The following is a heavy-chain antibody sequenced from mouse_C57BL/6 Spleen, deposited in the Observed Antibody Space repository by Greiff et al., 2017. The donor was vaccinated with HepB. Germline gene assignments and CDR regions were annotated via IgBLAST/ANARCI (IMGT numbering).Heavy chain of an antibody. CDR1: GYTFTSYW. D-gene: IGHD2-10*02. J-gene: IGHJ2*01. CDR2: INPSNGGT. Sequence: QVQLQQPGTELVKPGASVKLSCKASGYTFTSYWMHWVKQRPGQGLEWIGNINPSNGGTNYNEKFKSKATLTVDKSSSTAYMQLSSLTSEDSAVYFCARHEEGYGNYLDYWGQGTTLTVSS. CDR3: ARHEEGYGNYLDY. V-gene: IGHV1-53*01.